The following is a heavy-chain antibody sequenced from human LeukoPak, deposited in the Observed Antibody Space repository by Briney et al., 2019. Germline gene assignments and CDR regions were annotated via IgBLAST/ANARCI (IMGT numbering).Heavy chain of an antibody. CDR1: GGSFSGYY. J-gene: IGHJ4*02. CDR3: ARGGWGLLWFGELLYAGYFDY. D-gene: IGHD3-10*01. V-gene: IGHV4-34*01. CDR2: INHSGST. Sequence: SETLSLTCAVYGGSFSGYYWSWIRQPPGKGLEWLGEINHSGSTNYNPSLKSRVTISVDTSKNQFSLKLSSVTAADTAVYYCARGGWGLLWFGELLYAGYFDYWGQGTLVTVSS.